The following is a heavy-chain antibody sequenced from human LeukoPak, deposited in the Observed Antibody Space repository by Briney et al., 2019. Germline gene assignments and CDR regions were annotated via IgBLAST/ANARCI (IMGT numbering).Heavy chain of an antibody. V-gene: IGHV4-39*01. CDR1: GGYINSWSYY. Sequence: SETLSLTCTASGGYINSWSYYWVWPPHSPGKGLEGIGNIYHRGNTHYNPSLKSRLTISVDTSRNQFSLRLSSVTAADTAVYYCVYYDAGRWLDPWGQGTLVTVSP. CDR3: VYYDAGRWLDP. J-gene: IGHJ5*02. D-gene: IGHD3-22*01. CDR2: IYHRGNT.